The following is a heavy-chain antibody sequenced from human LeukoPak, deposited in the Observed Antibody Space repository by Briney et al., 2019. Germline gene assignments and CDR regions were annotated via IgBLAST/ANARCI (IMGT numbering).Heavy chain of an antibody. CDR3: AIPTLYSSSWYAFDI. Sequence: PSGTLSLTCAVYGGSFSGYYWSWIRQPPGKGLEWIGETNHNGSTNYNPSLKSRVTISVDTSKNQFPLKLSSVTAADTAVYYCAIPTLYSSSWYAFDIWGQGTMVTVSS. J-gene: IGHJ3*02. CDR1: GGSFSGYY. D-gene: IGHD6-13*01. V-gene: IGHV4-34*01. CDR2: TNHNGST.